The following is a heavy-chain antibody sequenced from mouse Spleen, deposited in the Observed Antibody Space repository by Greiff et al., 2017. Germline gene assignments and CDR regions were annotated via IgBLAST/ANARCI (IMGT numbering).Heavy chain of an antibody. Sequence: QVQLKQSGAELARPGASVKMSCKASGYTFTSYTMHWVKQRPGQGLEWIGYINPSSGYTKYNQKFKDKATLTADKSSSTAYMQLSSLTSEDSAVYYCARSDWGDGVFAYWGQGTLVTVSA. J-gene: IGHJ3*01. CDR2: INPSSGYT. CDR1: GYTFTSYT. D-gene: IGHD4-1*01. CDR3: ARSDWGDGVFAY. V-gene: IGHV1-4*01.